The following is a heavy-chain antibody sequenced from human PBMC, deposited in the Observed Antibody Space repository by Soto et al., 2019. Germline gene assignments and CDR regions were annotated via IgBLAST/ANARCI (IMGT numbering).Heavy chain of an antibody. J-gene: IGHJ4*02. CDR3: AKDQNDQRYYYDSSGYPPLGY. D-gene: IGHD3-22*01. V-gene: IGHV3-23*01. CDR2: ISGSGGST. Sequence: GGSLRLSCAASGFTFSSYAMIWVLQAQGKGLEWVSAISGSGGSTYYADSVKGRFTISRDNSKNTLYLQMNSLRAEDTAVYYCAKDQNDQRYYYDSSGYPPLGYWGQGTLVTVSS. CDR1: GFTFSSYA.